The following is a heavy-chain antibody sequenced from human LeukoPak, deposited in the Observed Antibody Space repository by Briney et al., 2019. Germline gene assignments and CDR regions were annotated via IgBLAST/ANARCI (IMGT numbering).Heavy chain of an antibody. Sequence: ASVKVSCKASGYTFTSYDINWVRQATGQGLEWMGWMNPNSGNTGYAQKFQGRVTMTRNTPISTAYMELSSLRSEDTAVYYCARVWYYDILTGSAGDAFDIWGQGTMVTVSS. V-gene: IGHV1-8*01. J-gene: IGHJ3*02. CDR1: GYTFTSYD. D-gene: IGHD3-9*01. CDR3: ARVWYYDILTGSAGDAFDI. CDR2: MNPNSGNT.